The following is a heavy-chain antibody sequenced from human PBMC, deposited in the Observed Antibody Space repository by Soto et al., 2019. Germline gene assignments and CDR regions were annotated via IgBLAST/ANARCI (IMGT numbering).Heavy chain of an antibody. J-gene: IGHJ6*02. CDR3: ARHPYYESSGYYYYYYGMDG. CDR1: GYSFTSYW. CDR2: IYPGDSDT. V-gene: IGHV5-51*01. Sequence: GESLKISCKGSGYSFTSYWIGWVRQMPGKGLEWMGIIYPGDSDTRYSPSFQGQVTISADKSISTAYLQWSSLKASDTAMYYCARHPYYESSGYYYYYYGMDGWGQGTTVTVAS. D-gene: IGHD3-22*01.